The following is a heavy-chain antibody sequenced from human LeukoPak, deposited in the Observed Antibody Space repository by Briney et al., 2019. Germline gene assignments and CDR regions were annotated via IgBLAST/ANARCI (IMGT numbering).Heavy chain of an antibody. CDR2: IHRSGST. CDR3: AREIVGGFNPGAY. D-gene: IGHD1-14*01. CDR1: PDSTTSNF. Sequence: SETLSLPCTVSPDSTTSNFWSWVCQPPGKGLEWIGEIHRSGSTNYNPSLQSRVTISIDRSKNQIALELSSVTAADTAVYYCAREIVGGFNPGAYWGQGTLVTVSS. V-gene: IGHV4-4*02. J-gene: IGHJ4*02.